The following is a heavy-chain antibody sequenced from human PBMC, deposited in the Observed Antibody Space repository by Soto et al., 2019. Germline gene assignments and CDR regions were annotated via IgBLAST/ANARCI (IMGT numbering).Heavy chain of an antibody. CDR3: ARSSGYVPGGY. Sequence: SETLSLTCAVSGYPISSGYYWGWIRQPPGKGLEWIGIIHHSGSTYYNPSLRSRITISVDTSKNQFSLKMPSVTAADTAVYYCARSSGYVPGGYWGQGILVTVS. CDR1: GYPISSGYY. CDR2: IHHSGST. J-gene: IGHJ4*02. V-gene: IGHV4-38-2*01. D-gene: IGHD5-12*01.